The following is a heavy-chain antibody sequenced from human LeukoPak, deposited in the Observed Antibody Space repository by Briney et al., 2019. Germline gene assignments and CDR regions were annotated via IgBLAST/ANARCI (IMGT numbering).Heavy chain of an antibody. V-gene: IGHV4-39*01. D-gene: IGHD3-10*01. CDR2: VYYSGNT. CDR1: GDSVTSSSYH. CDR3: ARLSGGNPGNF. Sequence: KTSETLSLTCSVSGDSVTSSSYHWGWIRQPPGEGLEWIGTVYYSGNTYYNPSLKTRLTLSIDASKNQVSLRLSTVAATDSAVYYCARLSGGNPGNFWGQGTLVTVSS. J-gene: IGHJ4*02.